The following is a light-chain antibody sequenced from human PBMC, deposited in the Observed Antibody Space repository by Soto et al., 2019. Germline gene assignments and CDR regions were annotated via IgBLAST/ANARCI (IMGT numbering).Light chain of an antibody. CDR2: RAS. CDR3: YQYNSWHRGT. CDR1: QRVNLN. Sequence: EIMMTQSPGTLSVSPGEGATLSCTASQRVNLNLAWYQQKPGQPPRLLLYRASTRATGIPVRFGGSGSGTEFTLTISRLQCEDSSVYYCYQYNSWHRGTFGPGTKVEIK. J-gene: IGKJ3*01. V-gene: IGKV3-15*01.